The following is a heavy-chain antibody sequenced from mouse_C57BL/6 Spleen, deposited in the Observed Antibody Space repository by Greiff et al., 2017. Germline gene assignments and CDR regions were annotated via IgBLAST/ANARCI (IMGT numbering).Heavy chain of an antibody. D-gene: IGHD3-2*02. CDR2: IDPSDSET. CDR1: GYTFTSYW. J-gene: IGHJ3*01. CDR3: ARDSSGPWLAY. V-gene: IGHV1-52*01. Sequence: QVQLQQPGAELVRPGSSVKLSCKASGYTFTSYWMHWVKQRPIQGLEWIGNIDPSDSETHYNQKFKDKATLTVDKSSSTAYMQLSSLTAEDSAVYYCARDSSGPWLAYWGQGTLVTVSA.